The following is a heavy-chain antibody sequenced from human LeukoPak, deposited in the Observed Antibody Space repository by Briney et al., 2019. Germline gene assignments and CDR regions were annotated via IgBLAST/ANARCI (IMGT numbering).Heavy chain of an antibody. CDR2: ISDKGGST. V-gene: IGHV3-23*01. J-gene: IGHJ6*03. D-gene: IGHD2-8*02. CDR3: VKDSKWCMLCTSYYYMDV. Sequence: GGSLRLSCAASGFTFSSCGMTWVRQGPGKGLELVSGISDKGGSTDYADSVKGRFNLFRHNSKNTLFLQMNSLRAEDTAVYYCVKDSKWCMLCTSYYYMDVWGKGTTVSVSS. CDR1: GFTFSSCG.